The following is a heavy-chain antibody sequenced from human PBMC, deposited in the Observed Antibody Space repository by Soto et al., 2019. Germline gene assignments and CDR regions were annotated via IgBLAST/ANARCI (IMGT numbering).Heavy chain of an antibody. CDR1: GFTFTTYS. J-gene: IGHJ4*02. CDR2: ISSSGSYI. CDR3: ASSPNVLLWFREPGVFDY. D-gene: IGHD3-10*01. V-gene: IGHV3-21*01. Sequence: EVQLVESGGGLVKPGGSLRLSCAASGFTFTTYSMTWVRQAPGKGLEWVSSISSSGSYIYYADSVKGRFTISRDNAKNSLYLQMNSLRPEDTAVYYCASSPNVLLWFREPGVFDYWGQGTLVTVSS.